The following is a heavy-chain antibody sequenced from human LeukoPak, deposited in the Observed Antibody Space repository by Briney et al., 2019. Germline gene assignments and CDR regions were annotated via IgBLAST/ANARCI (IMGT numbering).Heavy chain of an antibody. Sequence: GESLKISCKGSGYSFTSYWIGWVRQMPGKGLEWMGIIYPGGSDTRYSPSFQGQVTISADKSISTAYLQWSSLKASDTAMYYCARLWASYYYDSSGPIDAFDIWGQGTMVTVSS. CDR2: IYPGGSDT. J-gene: IGHJ3*02. D-gene: IGHD3-22*01. V-gene: IGHV5-51*01. CDR1: GYSFTSYW. CDR3: ARLWASYYYDSSGPIDAFDI.